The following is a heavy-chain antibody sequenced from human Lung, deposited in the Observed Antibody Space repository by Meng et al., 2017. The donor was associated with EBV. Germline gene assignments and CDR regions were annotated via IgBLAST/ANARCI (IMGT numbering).Heavy chain of an antibody. CDR3: ARHDGGYGDYFDH. V-gene: IGHV4-59*08. D-gene: IGHD5-12*01. CDR1: GFSISTYY. CDR2: IYYSGST. J-gene: IGHJ4*02. Sequence: HLPDSGPGLVTPSETLSLICHVSGFSISTYYWSWIRQPPGKGLEWIGYIYYSGSTNYHPSLKSRVTISVDTSKNQFSLKLNSVTAADTAVYYCARHDGGYGDYFDHWGQGTLVTVSS.